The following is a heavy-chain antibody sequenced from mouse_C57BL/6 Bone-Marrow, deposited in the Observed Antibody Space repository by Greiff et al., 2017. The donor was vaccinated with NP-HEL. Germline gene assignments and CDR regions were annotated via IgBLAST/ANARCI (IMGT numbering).Heavy chain of an antibody. Sequence: EVQVVESGGGLVQPKGSLKLSCAASGFSFNTYAMNWVRQAPGKGLEWVARIRSKSNNYATYYDDSVKDRFTIYRDYSESMLYLQMNNLKTEDSAMYYCVRHGVGWFAYWGQGTLVTVSA. J-gene: IGHJ3*01. V-gene: IGHV10-1*01. CDR2: IRSKSNNYAT. CDR3: VRHGVGWFAY. CDR1: GFSFNTYA.